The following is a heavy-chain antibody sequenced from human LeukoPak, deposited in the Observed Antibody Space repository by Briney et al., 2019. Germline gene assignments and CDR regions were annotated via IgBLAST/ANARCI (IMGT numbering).Heavy chain of an antibody. CDR3: ARQSGFMAVAIDY. J-gene: IGHJ4*02. CDR1: GASISSSTYY. CDR2: NT. D-gene: IGHD6-19*01. V-gene: IGHV4-39*01. Sequence: SETLSLTCTVSGASISSSTYYWGWIRQPPGKGLEWIGSNTYYNPSLKSRVTISVDTSKNQFSLKLTSVTAADTALYYCARQSGFMAVAIDYWGQGTLVTVSS.